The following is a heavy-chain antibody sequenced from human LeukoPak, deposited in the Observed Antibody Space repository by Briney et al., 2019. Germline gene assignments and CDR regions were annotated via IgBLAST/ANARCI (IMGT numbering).Heavy chain of an antibody. D-gene: IGHD1-26*01. V-gene: IGHV3-7*01. CDR1: GFNFNDYW. CDR2: ISQDGTET. Sequence: GGSLRLSCAASGFNFNDYWMTWVRQPPGTGLQWVARISQDGTETLYADSVKGRFTLSKDNADKSLYLQMNSLTTEDTAVYYCVRLWEFDYWGQGTLVTVSS. J-gene: IGHJ4*02. CDR3: VRLWEFDY.